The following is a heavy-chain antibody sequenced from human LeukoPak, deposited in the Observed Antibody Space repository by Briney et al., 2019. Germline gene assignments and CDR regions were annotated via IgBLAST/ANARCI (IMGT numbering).Heavy chain of an antibody. CDR3: AGASGYSYGSPLYYYYYGMDV. J-gene: IGHJ6*02. CDR2: IYYSGST. D-gene: IGHD5-18*01. V-gene: IGHV4-61*01. Sequence: PSETLSLTCTVSGGSISSGSYYWSWIRQPPGKGLEWIGYIYYSGSTNYNPSLKSRVTISVDTSKNQFSLKLSSVTAADTAVYYCAGASGYSYGSPLYYYYYGMDVWGQGTTVTVSS. CDR1: GGSISSGSYY.